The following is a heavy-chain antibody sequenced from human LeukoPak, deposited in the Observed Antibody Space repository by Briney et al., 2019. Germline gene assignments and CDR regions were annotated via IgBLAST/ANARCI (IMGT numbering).Heavy chain of an antibody. CDR2: INPSGGST. V-gene: IGHV1-46*01. Sequence: ASVKVSCKASGYTFTSYHMHWVRQAPGQGLEWMGIINPSGGSTSYAQKFQGRVTMTRDTSTSTVYMELSSLRSEDTAVYYCARVKYYYDSSGYDITSRNYYFDYWGHGTLVTVSS. CDR1: GYTFTSYH. CDR3: ARVKYYYDSSGYDITSRNYYFDY. J-gene: IGHJ4*01. D-gene: IGHD3-22*01.